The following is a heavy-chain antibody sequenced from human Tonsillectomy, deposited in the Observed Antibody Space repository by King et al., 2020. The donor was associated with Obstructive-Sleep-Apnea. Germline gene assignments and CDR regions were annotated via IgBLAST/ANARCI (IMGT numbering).Heavy chain of an antibody. J-gene: IGHJ5*02. CDR2: IYYSGST. CDR3: ARDRREGGFDWFDP. CDR1: GGSISSYY. V-gene: IGHV4-59*01. D-gene: IGHD3-10*01. Sequence: VQLQESGPGLVKPSETLSLTCTVSGGSISSYYWSWIRQPPGKGLEWIGYIYYSGSTNYNPSLKSRVTISVDTSKNQFSLKLSSVTAADTAVYYCARDRREGGFDWFDPWGQGTLVTVSS.